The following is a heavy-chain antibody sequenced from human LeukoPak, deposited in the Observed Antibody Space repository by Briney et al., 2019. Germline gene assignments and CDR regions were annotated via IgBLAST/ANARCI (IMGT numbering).Heavy chain of an antibody. CDR1: GGSISSYY. V-gene: IGHV4-4*07. CDR2: IYTSGST. D-gene: IGHD3-22*01. Sequence: SETLSLTCTVSGGSISSYYWSWIRQPAGKGLEWIGRIYTSGSTNYNPSLKSRVTMPVDTSKNQFSLKLSSVTAADTAVYYCARATYYYDSSGYSLNWFDPWGQGTLVTVSS. J-gene: IGHJ5*02. CDR3: ARATYYYDSSGYSLNWFDP.